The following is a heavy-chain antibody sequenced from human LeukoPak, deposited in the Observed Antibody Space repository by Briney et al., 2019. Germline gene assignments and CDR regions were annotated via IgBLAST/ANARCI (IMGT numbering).Heavy chain of an antibody. CDR1: GFTFSSYA. Sequence: PGGSLRLSCAASGFTFSSYAMHWVRQAPGKGLEWVAVISYDGSNKYYADSVKGRFTISRDNSKNTLYLQMNSLRAEDTAVYYCARAPSEDWNLPWGQGTLVTVSS. J-gene: IGHJ5*02. CDR2: ISYDGSNK. V-gene: IGHV3-30-3*01. CDR3: ARAPSEDWNLP. D-gene: IGHD1-1*01.